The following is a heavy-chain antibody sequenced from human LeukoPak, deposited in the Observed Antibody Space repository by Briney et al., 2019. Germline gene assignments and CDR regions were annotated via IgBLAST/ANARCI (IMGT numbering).Heavy chain of an antibody. CDR3: ARDSVVAYYYDSSGSWSTEYFQH. J-gene: IGHJ1*01. Sequence: GGSLRLSCAASGFTFSSYSMNWVRQAPGKGLEWVSSISSSSSYIYYADSVKGRFTISRDNAKNTVYLQMNSLRAEDTAVYYCARDSVVAYYYDSSGSWSTEYFQHWGQGTLVTVSS. D-gene: IGHD3-22*01. V-gene: IGHV3-21*06. CDR2: ISSSSSYI. CDR1: GFTFSSYS.